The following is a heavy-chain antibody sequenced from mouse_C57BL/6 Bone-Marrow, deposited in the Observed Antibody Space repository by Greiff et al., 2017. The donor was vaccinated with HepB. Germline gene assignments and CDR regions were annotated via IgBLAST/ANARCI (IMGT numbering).Heavy chain of an antibody. Sequence: QVQLQQPGAELVMPGASVKLSCKASGYTFTSYWMHWVKQRPGHGLEWIGEIDPSDSYTNYNQKFKGKSTLTVDKSSSTAYMQLSSLTSEDSAVYYCARYYDYDLYAMDYWGQGTSVTVSS. D-gene: IGHD2-4*01. CDR3: ARYYDYDLYAMDY. J-gene: IGHJ4*01. V-gene: IGHV1-69*01. CDR1: GYTFTSYW. CDR2: IDPSDSYT.